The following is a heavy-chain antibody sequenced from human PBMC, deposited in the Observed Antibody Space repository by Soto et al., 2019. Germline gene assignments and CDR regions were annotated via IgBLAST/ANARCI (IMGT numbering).Heavy chain of an antibody. J-gene: IGHJ5*02. CDR2: ISSSSSNT. V-gene: IGHV3-48*04. Sequence: GGSLRLSCAASGFTFSSSAMRWVRQAPGKGLEWVSYISSSSSNTNYADSVKGRFTISRDNAKNSLYLQMNSLRAEDTAVYYCATANDSSGYYYLSWFDPWGQGTLVTVSS. D-gene: IGHD3-22*01. CDR3: ATANDSSGYYYLSWFDP. CDR1: GFTFSSSA.